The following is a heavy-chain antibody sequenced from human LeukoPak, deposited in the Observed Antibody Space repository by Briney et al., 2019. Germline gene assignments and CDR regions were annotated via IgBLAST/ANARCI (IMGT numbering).Heavy chain of an antibody. Sequence: GGSLRLSCAASGFTVSSNYMSWVRQAPGKGLEWVSVIYSGGSTYYADSVKGRFTISRDNSKNTLYLQMNSLRAEDTAVYYCARSLYGGTFDYWGQGTLVTVSS. D-gene: IGHD4-23*01. V-gene: IGHV3-66*01. CDR2: IYSGGST. CDR3: ARSLYGGTFDY. J-gene: IGHJ4*02. CDR1: GFTVSSNY.